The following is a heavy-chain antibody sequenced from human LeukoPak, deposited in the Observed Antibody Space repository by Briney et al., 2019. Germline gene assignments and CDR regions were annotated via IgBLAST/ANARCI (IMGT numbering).Heavy chain of an antibody. CDR2: ISGSGGST. CDR3: ASVLTMARGVDPGYYGMDV. J-gene: IGHJ6*02. CDR1: GFTFSSYA. D-gene: IGHD3-10*01. V-gene: IGHV3-23*01. Sequence: GGSLRLSCAASGFTFSSYAMSWVRQAPGKGLEWVSAISGSGGSTYYADSVKGRFTISRDNSKNTLYLQMNSLRAEDTAVYYCASVLTMARGVDPGYYGMDVWGQGTTVTVSS.